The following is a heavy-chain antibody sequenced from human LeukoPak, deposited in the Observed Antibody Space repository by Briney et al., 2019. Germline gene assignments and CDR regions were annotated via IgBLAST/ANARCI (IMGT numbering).Heavy chain of an antibody. Sequence: GGSLRLSCAASGFTFSSYGMHWVRQAPGKGLEWVAFIRYDGSNKYYADSVKGRFTISRDNSKNTLYLQMNSLRAEDTAVYYCAKDRQAVAARPWYFDYWGQGTLVTVSS. D-gene: IGHD6-6*01. V-gene: IGHV3-30*02. CDR1: GFTFSSYG. CDR3: AKDRQAVAARPWYFDY. J-gene: IGHJ4*02. CDR2: IRYDGSNK.